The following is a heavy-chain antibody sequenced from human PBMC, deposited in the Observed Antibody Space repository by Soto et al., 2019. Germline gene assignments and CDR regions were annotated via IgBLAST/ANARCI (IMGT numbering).Heavy chain of an antibody. D-gene: IGHD3-22*01. V-gene: IGHV1-58*01. CDR1: GFTFTSSA. J-gene: IGHJ4*02. CDR2: IVVGSGNT. CDR3: AADLNYYDSSGYFPNFDY. Sequence: SVKVSCKASGFTFTSSAVQWVRQARGQRLEWIGWIVVGSGNTNYAQKFQERVTITRDMSTSTAYMELSSLRSEDTAVYYCAADLNYYDSSGYFPNFDYWGQGTLVTVSS.